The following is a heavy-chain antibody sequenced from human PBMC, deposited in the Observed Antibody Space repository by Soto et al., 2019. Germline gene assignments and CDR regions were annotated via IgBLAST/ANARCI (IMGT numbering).Heavy chain of an antibody. CDR1: GGSISSGGYY. J-gene: IGHJ5*02. CDR3: ARGSTLLEWLFFHWFDP. D-gene: IGHD3-3*01. Sequence: SETLSLTCTVSGGSISSGGYYWSWIRQHPGKGLEWIGYIYYSGSTYYNPSLKSRVTVSVDTSKNQFSLKLSSVTAADTAVYYCARGSTLLEWLFFHWFDPWGQGTLVTVSS. CDR2: IYYSGST. V-gene: IGHV4-31*03.